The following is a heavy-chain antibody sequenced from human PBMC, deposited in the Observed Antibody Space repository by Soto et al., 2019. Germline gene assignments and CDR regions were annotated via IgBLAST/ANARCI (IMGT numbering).Heavy chain of an antibody. CDR1: GGSIKTYH. Sequence: SEALSLTSTVPGGSIKTYHCSWIRQSPGKGLEWIGLVYTAGSSAYNSCLWSRVTVSVDASRNQVCVSLRSVTAAAAAAYYCARDFSFFFDDFADMRWNFDPWGQGTLVTVSS. CDR2: VYTAGSS. J-gene: IGHJ5*02. D-gene: IGHD3-3*01. CDR3: ARDFSFFFDDFADMRWNFDP. V-gene: IGHV4-4*07.